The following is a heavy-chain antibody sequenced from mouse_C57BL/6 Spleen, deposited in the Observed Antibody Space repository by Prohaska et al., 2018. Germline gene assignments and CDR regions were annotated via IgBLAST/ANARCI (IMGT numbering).Heavy chain of an antibody. V-gene: IGHV11-2*01. J-gene: IGHJ1*03. Sequence: EVQLLETGGGLVQPGGSRGLSCEGSGFTFSGFWMSWVRQTPGKTLEWIGDINYDVSAINYAPSIKDRFTIFRDNDKSTLYLQMSNVRSEDTATYFCMRYGNYWYFDVWGTGTTVTVSS. CDR1: GFTFSGFW. CDR3: MRYGNYWYFDV. CDR2: INYDVSAI. D-gene: IGHD2-1*01.